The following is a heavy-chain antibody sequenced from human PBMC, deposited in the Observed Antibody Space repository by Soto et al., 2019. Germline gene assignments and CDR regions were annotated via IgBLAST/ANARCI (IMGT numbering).Heavy chain of an antibody. CDR3: ANTWGVGATISGGDAFDI. Sequence: ASVKVSCTASGYTFTSYYIHWVRQAPGQGLEWMGIINPSGGSTSYAQKFQGRVTMTRDTSTSTVYMELSSLRSEDTAVYYCANTWGVGATISGGDAFDIWGQGTMVTVSS. CDR1: GYTFTSYY. V-gene: IGHV1-46*01. D-gene: IGHD1-26*01. J-gene: IGHJ3*02. CDR2: INPSGGST.